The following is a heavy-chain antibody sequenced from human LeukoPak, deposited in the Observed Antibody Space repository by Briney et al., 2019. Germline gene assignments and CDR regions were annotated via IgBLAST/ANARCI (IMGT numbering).Heavy chain of an antibody. D-gene: IGHD2/OR15-2a*01. CDR2: VDYNGGT. Sequence: PSVTLSLTCTVSGGSVSTSHWNWVRQPPGEGLEWIGNVDYNGGTKYNPSLRSRVTISLDTSKNQFSLKLKFVTAADTALYYCARGFYEPFDRWGQGTLVTVSS. CDR1: GGSVSTSH. CDR3: ARGFYEPFDR. V-gene: IGHV4-59*02. J-gene: IGHJ4*02.